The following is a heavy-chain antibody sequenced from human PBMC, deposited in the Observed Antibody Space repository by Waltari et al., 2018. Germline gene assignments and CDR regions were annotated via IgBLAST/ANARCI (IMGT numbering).Heavy chain of an antibody. V-gene: IGHV1-69*01. CDR3: ARGSGYSSSPDFDY. Sequence: QVQLVQSGAEVKKPGASVKVSCKASGYTFTSYDINGVRQATGQGLEWMGGIIPIFGTANYAQNFQGRVTITADESTSTAYMELSSLRSEDTAVYYCARGSGYSSSPDFDYWGQGTLVTVSS. CDR2: IIPIFGTA. D-gene: IGHD6-13*01. J-gene: IGHJ4*02. CDR1: GYTFTSYD.